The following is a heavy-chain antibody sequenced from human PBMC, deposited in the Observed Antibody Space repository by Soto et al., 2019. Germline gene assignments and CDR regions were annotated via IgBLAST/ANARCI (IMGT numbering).Heavy chain of an antibody. CDR2: MNPNSGNT. Sequence: ASVKVSCKASGYTFTCYDINWVRQATGQGLEWMGWMNPNSGNTGYAQKFQGRVTMTRNTSISTAYMELSSLRSEDTAVYYCARLDDILTGYTFYYYGMDVWGQGTTVTVSS. CDR3: ARLDDILTGYTFYYYGMDV. V-gene: IGHV1-8*01. CDR1: GYTFTCYD. J-gene: IGHJ6*02. D-gene: IGHD3-9*01.